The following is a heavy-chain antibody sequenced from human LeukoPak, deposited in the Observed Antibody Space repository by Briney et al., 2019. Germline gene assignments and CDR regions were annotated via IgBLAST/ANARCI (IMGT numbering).Heavy chain of an antibody. CDR2: IYYSGST. CDR1: GGSISSGGYY. J-gene: IGHJ4*02. V-gene: IGHV4-31*03. D-gene: IGHD1-26*01. Sequence: PSETLSLTFTVSGGSISSGGYYWSWIRQHPGKGLEWIGYIYYSGSTYYNPSLKSRVTISVDTSKNQFSLKLSSVTAADTAVYYCARVASGVGSLDYWGQGTLVTVSS. CDR3: ARVASGVGSLDY.